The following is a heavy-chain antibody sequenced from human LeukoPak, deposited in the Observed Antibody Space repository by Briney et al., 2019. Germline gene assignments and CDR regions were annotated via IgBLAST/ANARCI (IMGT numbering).Heavy chain of an antibody. J-gene: IGHJ4*02. V-gene: IGHV1-18*01. Sequence: ASVTVSCKASGYTFTSYGISWVRQAPGQGLEWMGWISAFNCNTNYAQNLHCRVTITTDPSTSTPYMELRSLRSDDTAVYYCARAGHSYCGGDCYSGTGNYWGQGTLVTVSS. CDR1: GYTFTSYG. D-gene: IGHD2-21*02. CDR2: ISAFNCNT. CDR3: ARAGHSYCGGDCYSGTGNY.